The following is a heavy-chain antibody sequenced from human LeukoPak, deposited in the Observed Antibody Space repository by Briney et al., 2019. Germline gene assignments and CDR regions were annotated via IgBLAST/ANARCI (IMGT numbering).Heavy chain of an antibody. J-gene: IGHJ4*02. D-gene: IGHD5-12*01. CDR2: IYYSGST. CDR1: GGSISSGRNY. Sequence: SQTLSLTCTVSGGSISSGRNYWTWIRQPAGRGLEWIGSIYYSGSTSYNPSLKSRVTISVDTSKNQFSLKLSSVTAADTAVYYCARLPTITFFDYWGQGTLVTVSS. CDR3: ARLPTITFFDY. V-gene: IGHV4-39*01.